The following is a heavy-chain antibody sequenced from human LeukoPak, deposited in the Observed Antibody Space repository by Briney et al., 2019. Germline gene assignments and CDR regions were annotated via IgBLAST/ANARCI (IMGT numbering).Heavy chain of an antibody. CDR2: ISGSGGST. D-gene: IGHD3-3*01. CDR1: GFTITTTY. CDR3: AKVPGVVITLGYFDY. Sequence: GGSLRLSCAASGFTITTTYMNWVRQAPGKGLEWVSAISGSGGSTYYADSVKGRLTISRDNSKNTLYLQMNSLRAEDTAVYYCAKVPGVVITLGYFDYWGQGTLVTVSS. J-gene: IGHJ4*02. V-gene: IGHV3-23*01.